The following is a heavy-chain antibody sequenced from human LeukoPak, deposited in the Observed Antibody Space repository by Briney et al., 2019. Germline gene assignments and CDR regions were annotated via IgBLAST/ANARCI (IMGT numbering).Heavy chain of an antibody. J-gene: IGHJ4*02. V-gene: IGHV3-33*01. CDR1: GFTLSSYG. CDR2: IWYDGSNK. Sequence: GRSLRLSCAASGFTLSSYGMHWVRQAPGKGLEWVAVIWYDGSNKYYVDSVKGRFTISRDNAKNTLYLQMNSLRAEDTAVYYCAREDSGSYDYWGQGTLVTVSS. CDR3: AREDSGSYDY. D-gene: IGHD1-26*01.